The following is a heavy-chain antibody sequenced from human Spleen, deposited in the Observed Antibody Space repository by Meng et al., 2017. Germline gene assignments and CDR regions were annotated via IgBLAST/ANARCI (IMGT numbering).Heavy chain of an antibody. V-gene: IGHV3-49*03. J-gene: IGHJ4*02. D-gene: IGHD5-18*01. CDR1: GFTFGDFA. CDR3: ARSGEVAYVAMVTFGDY. Sequence: GESLKISCTTSGFTFGDFAMSWFRQAPGKGLEWVGYLRSEAYGGTAEYAASVKGRFTISRDDSKSIAYLQMNSLKTEDTAVYYCARSGEVAYVAMVTFGDYWGQGTLVTVSS. CDR2: LRSEAYGGTA.